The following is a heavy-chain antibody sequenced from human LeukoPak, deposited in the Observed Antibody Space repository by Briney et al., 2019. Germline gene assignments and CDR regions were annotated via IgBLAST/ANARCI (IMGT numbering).Heavy chain of an antibody. V-gene: IGHV3-23*01. CDR2: IRGSGGST. J-gene: IGHJ4*02. Sequence: GGSLRLSCAASGFTISSYAMSWVRLAPGKGLEWVSGIRGSGGSTHYADPVKGRFTISRDNSKNTLYLQMNSLRGEDTAEYYCAKDLPSNMAVASYYFDYWGQGTLVTVSS. CDR1: GFTISSYA. D-gene: IGHD6-19*01. CDR3: AKDLPSNMAVASYYFDY.